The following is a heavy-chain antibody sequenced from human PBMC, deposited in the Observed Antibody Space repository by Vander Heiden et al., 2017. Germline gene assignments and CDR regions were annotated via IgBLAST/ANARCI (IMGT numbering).Heavy chain of an antibody. CDR2: ISGSGGST. D-gene: IGHD6-19*01. CDR1: GFTFSSYA. CDR3: AKGGYSSGSFGMDV. V-gene: IGHV3-23*01. Sequence: EVQLLESGGGLVQPGGSLRLSCAASGFTFSSYAMGWVRQAPGKGLEWVSAISGSGGSTYYADSVKGRFTISRDNSKNTLYLQMNSLRAEDTAVYYCAKGGYSSGSFGMDVWGQGTTVTVSS. J-gene: IGHJ6*02.